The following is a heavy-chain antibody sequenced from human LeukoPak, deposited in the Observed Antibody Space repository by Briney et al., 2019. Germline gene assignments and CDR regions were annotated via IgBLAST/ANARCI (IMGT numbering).Heavy chain of an antibody. V-gene: IGHV3-11*04. CDR1: GFTFSVYY. J-gene: IGHJ6*03. D-gene: IGHD2-21*02. Sequence: GSLRLSCAASGFTFSVYYMSWIRQAPGKGLEWVSYISSSGSTIYYADSVKGRFTISRDNAKNSLYLQMNSLRAEDTAVYYCARDKAEYCGGDCYPYYYYYMDVWGKGTTVTVSS. CDR3: ARDKAEYCGGDCYPYYYYYMDV. CDR2: ISSSGSTI.